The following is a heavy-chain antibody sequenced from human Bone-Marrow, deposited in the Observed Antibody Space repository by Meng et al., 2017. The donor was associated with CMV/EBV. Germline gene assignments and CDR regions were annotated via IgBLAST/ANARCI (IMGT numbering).Heavy chain of an antibody. CDR1: GGSTSSYY. Sequence: GSLRLSCTVSGGSTSSYYWSWIRQPPGKGLEWIGYIYYSGSTNYNPSLKSRVTISVDTSKDQFSLKLSSVTAADTAVYYCARTLHPYSGAWFFDYWGQGTLVTVSS. V-gene: IGHV4-59*01. CDR3: ARTLHPYSGAWFFDY. CDR2: IYYSGST. D-gene: IGHD6-19*01. J-gene: IGHJ4*02.